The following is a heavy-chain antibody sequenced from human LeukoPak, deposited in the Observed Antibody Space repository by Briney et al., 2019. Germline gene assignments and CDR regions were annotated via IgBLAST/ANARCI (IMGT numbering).Heavy chain of an antibody. CDR3: ARDMVTTAPFDY. V-gene: IGHV1-69*04. CDR2: IIPILGIA. Sequence: ASVKVSCKASGSTFSSYAISWVRQAPGQGLEWMGRIIPILGIANYAQKFQGRVTITADKSTSTAYMELSSLRSEDTAVYYCARDMVTTAPFDYWGQGTLVTVSS. J-gene: IGHJ4*02. D-gene: IGHD4-17*01. CDR1: GSTFSSYA.